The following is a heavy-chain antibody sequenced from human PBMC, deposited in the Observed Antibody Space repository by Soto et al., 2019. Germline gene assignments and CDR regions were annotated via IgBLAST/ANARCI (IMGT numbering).Heavy chain of an antibody. CDR1: GYTFTSYG. Sequence: GASVKVSCRSSGYTFTSYGISWVRQAPGQVLEWMGWISAYNGNTNYAQKLQGRVTMTTDTSTSTAYMELRSLRSDDTAVYYCARVNYDSSGYYSPAEYFQHWGQGTLVTVSS. V-gene: IGHV1-18*04. J-gene: IGHJ1*01. CDR2: ISAYNGNT. CDR3: ARVNYDSSGYYSPAEYFQH. D-gene: IGHD3-22*01.